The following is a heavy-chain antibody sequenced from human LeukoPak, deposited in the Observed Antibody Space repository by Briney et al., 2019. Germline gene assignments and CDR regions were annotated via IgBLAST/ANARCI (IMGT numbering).Heavy chain of an antibody. V-gene: IGHV4-39*01. CDR3: ARGFGRDIVVVVAATRGEEPFDY. CDR1: GGSISSSSYY. D-gene: IGHD2-15*01. CDR2: IYYSGST. J-gene: IGHJ4*02. Sequence: SETLSLTCTVSGGSISSSSYYWGWIRQPPGKGLEWIGSIYYSGSTYYNPSLKSRVTISVDTSKNQFSLKLSSVTAADTAVYYCARGFGRDIVVVVAATRGEEPFDYWGQGTLVTVSS.